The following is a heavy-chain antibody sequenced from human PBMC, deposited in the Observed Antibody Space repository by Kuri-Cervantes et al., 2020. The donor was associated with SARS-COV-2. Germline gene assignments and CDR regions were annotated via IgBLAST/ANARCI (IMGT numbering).Heavy chain of an antibody. Sequence: KVSCKGSGYSFTSYWIGWVRQMPGKGLEWMGIIYPGDSDTRYSPSFQGQVTISADKSISTAYLQWSSLKASDTAMYYCARHDYGDYGARTSYYYYGMDVWGQGTTVTVSS. V-gene: IGHV5-51*01. CDR1: GYSFTSYW. D-gene: IGHD4-17*01. CDR3: ARHDYGDYGARTSYYYYGMDV. CDR2: IYPGDSDT. J-gene: IGHJ6*02.